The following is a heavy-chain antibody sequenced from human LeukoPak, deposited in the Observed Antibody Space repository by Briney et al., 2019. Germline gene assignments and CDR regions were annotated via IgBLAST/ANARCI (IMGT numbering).Heavy chain of an antibody. V-gene: IGHV4-39*01. CDR1: GGSISSSLYY. J-gene: IGHJ4*02. D-gene: IGHD3-22*01. Sequence: SETLSLTYNVSGGSISSSLYYWGWIRQPPGKGLEWIGTIYYSGRTYNNPSLKSRVTISVDTSKNQFSLKLSSVTAADTAVYYCARHAGSYYYDASGYYYPDYWGQGTLVTVPS. CDR3: ARHAGSYYYDASGYYYPDY. CDR2: IYYSGRT.